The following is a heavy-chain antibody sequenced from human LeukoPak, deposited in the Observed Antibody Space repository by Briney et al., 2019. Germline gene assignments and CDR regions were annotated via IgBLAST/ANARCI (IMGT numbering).Heavy chain of an antibody. CDR3: ARVWSTRVGTITISHLGFDP. CDR2: IYYSGST. D-gene: IGHD3-9*01. Sequence: SQTLSLTCTVSGGSISSGGYYWSWIRQHPGKGLEWIGYIYYSGSTYYNPSLKSRVTISVDTSKNQFSLKLSSVTAADTAVYYCARVWSTRVGTITISHLGFDPWGQGTLVTVSS. V-gene: IGHV4-31*03. J-gene: IGHJ5*02. CDR1: GGSISSGGYY.